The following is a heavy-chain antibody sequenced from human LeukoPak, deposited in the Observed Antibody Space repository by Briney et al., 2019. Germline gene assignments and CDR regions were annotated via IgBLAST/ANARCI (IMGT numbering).Heavy chain of an antibody. CDR2: ISAYNGNT. CDR1: GYTFASYG. J-gene: IGHJ4*02. V-gene: IGHV1-18*01. CDR3: ARPLGAGYYFDY. Sequence: ASVKVSCKASGYTFASYGISWVRQAPGQGLEWMGWISAYNGNTNYAKKLQGRVTMTTDTSTSTANRELRSLRSDDSAVYYCARPLGAGYYFDYWGQGTLVTVSS. D-gene: IGHD6-13*01.